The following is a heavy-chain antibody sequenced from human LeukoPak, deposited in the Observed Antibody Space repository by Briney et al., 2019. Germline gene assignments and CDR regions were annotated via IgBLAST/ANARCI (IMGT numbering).Heavy chain of an antibody. CDR2: ISNTASII. D-gene: IGHD2-2*01. CDR3: AKSTAGGDY. J-gene: IGHJ4*02. CDR1: GFTFSNYG. V-gene: IGHV3-48*02. Sequence: PGGSLRLSCAASGFTFSNYGMNWVRQAPGKGLEWVSYISNTASIIYYAESVKGRFTLSRDNAKNSLYLQMNSLRDEDTATYYCAKSTAGGDYWGQGTLVTVSS.